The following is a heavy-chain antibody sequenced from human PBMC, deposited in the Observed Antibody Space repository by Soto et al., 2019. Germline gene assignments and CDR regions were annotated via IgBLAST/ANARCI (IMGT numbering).Heavy chain of an antibody. CDR1: GFTFSSYA. D-gene: IGHD5-18*01. J-gene: IGHJ5*02. V-gene: IGHV3-23*01. CDR3: AKHYAYTYAGNWFDP. CDR2: ISGSGGST. Sequence: EVQLLESGGGLVQPGGSLRLSCAASGFTFSSYAMSWVRQAPGKGLEWVSGISGSGGSTYYADSVKGRFTISRDNSKNTLYLQMNSLRAEDTAVYYCAKHYAYTYAGNWFDPWGQGTLVTVSS.